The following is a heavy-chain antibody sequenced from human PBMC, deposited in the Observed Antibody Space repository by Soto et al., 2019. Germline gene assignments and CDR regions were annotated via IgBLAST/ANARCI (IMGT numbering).Heavy chain of an antibody. Sequence: PSETLSLTCTVSGGSISSGGYYWSWIRQHPGKGLEWIGYIYYSGSTYYNPSLKSRVTISVDTSKNQFSLKLSSVTAADTAVYYCARGLGVYIWGSYPPGPYFDYWGQGTLVTVSS. V-gene: IGHV4-31*03. CDR2: IYYSGST. CDR3: ARGLGVYIWGSYPPGPYFDY. D-gene: IGHD3-16*02. J-gene: IGHJ4*02. CDR1: GGSISSGGYY.